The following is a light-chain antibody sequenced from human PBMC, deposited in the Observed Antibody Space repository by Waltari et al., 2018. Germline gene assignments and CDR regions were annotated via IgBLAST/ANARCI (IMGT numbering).Light chain of an antibody. CDR1: NSDVGGYNY. V-gene: IGLV2-14*01. CDR2: DVT. Sequence: QSALTQPASVSGSPGQSITISCTGTNSDVGGYNYVSWYQQHPDKAPKFIIFDVTKGASRVANSFSGSKSGTTASLSISALQDEDEADYFCSSYTNLNTYVFGTGTKVPVL. CDR3: SSYTNLNTYV. J-gene: IGLJ1*01.